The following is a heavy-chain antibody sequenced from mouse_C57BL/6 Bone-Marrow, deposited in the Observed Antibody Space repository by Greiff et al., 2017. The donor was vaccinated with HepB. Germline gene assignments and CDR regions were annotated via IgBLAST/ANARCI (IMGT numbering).Heavy chain of an antibody. D-gene: IGHD3-2*02. CDR3: TRGSAAQATYWFAY. CDR2: IDPETGGT. CDR1: GYTFTDYE. J-gene: IGHJ3*01. V-gene: IGHV1-15*01. Sequence: VKLMESGAELVRPGASVTLSCKASGYTFTDYEMHWVKQTPVHGLEWIGAIDPETGGTAYNQKFKGKAILTADKSSSTAYMELRSLTSEDSAVYYCTRGSAAQATYWFAYWGQGTLVTVSA.